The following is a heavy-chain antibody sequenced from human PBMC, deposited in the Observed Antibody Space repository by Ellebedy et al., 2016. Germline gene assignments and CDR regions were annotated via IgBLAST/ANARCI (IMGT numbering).Heavy chain of an antibody. J-gene: IGHJ3*01. CDR1: GFTASAHY. V-gene: IGHV3-53*01. Sequence: GESLKISXAASGFTASAHYMTWVRQAPGKGLEWLSIIYSGGSTYYPDSLKGRFTISRDDSKYTLHLQLNSLRVEDTAVYYCARASKWDAFDVWGRGTMVTVSS. CDR3: ARASKWDAFDV. D-gene: IGHD1-26*01. CDR2: IYSGGST.